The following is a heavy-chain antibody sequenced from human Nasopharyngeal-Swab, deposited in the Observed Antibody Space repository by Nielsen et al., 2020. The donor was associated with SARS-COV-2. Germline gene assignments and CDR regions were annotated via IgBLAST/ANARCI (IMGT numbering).Heavy chain of an antibody. V-gene: IGHV1-69*04. CDR1: GGTFSSYA. CDR3: ARGIAVAGFGSYYYYYYYMDV. D-gene: IGHD6-19*01. Sequence: SVKVSCKASGGTFSSYAISWVRQAPGQGLEWMGRIIPILGIANYAQKFQGRVTITADKSTSTAYMELSSLRSEDTAVYYCARGIAVAGFGSYYYYYYYMDVWGKGTTVTVSS. CDR2: IIPILGIA. J-gene: IGHJ6*03.